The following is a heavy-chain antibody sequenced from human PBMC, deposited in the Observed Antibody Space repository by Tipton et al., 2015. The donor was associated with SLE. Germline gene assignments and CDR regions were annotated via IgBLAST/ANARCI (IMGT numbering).Heavy chain of an antibody. CDR2: ISNWGTAI. Sequence: SLRLSCAASGFALSDYYMSWIRLAPGKGLEWLSYISNWGTAINYADSVKGRFTISRDTAKNSLYLQMNSLRAEDTAVYYCARRLFRGGTPYFFDYWGQGTLVTVSS. D-gene: IGHD3-10*02. V-gene: IGHV3-11*01. J-gene: IGHJ4*02. CDR1: GFALSDYY. CDR3: ARRLFRGGTPYFFDY.